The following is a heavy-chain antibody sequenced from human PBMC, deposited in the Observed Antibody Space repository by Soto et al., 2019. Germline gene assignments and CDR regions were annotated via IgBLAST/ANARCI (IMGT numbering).Heavy chain of an antibody. CDR1: GGSISSYY. J-gene: IGHJ6*02. D-gene: IGHD2-2*02. CDR3: ARDLVVPAAIGWYYYGMDV. V-gene: IGHV4-59*01. Sequence: QVQLQESGPGLVKPSETLSLTCTVSGGSISSYYWRWIRQPPGKGLEWIGYIYYSGSTNYNPSLKSRVTISVDTSKNQFSLKLSSVTAADTAVYYCARDLVVPAAIGWYYYGMDVWGQGTTVTVSS. CDR2: IYYSGST.